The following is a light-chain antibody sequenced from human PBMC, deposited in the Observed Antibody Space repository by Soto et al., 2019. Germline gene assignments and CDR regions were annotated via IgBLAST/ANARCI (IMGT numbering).Light chain of an antibody. V-gene: IGKV1-39*01. Sequence: DIQMTQSPSSLSASVGDRVTITCQASQDISNNLHWYQVKPGKAPKLLIYDASNLETGVPSRFSGSGSGTEFTLTIRSLQPENFATYYCQQSYITPFAFGPETTVDIK. J-gene: IGKJ3*01. CDR2: DAS. CDR3: QQSYITPFA. CDR1: QDISNN.